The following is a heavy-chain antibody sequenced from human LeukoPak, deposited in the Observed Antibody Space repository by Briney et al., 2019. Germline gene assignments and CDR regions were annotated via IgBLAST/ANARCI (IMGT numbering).Heavy chain of an antibody. J-gene: IGHJ4*02. CDR2: INHSGST. D-gene: IGHD3-22*01. V-gene: IGHV4-34*01. CDR1: GGSFSGYY. CDR3: ARAGYYDSSGENVDY. Sequence: SETLSLTCAVYGGSFSGYYWSWIRQPPGKGLEWIGEINHSGSTNYNPSLKSRVTISVDTSKNQFSLKLSSVTAADTAVYHCARAGYYDSSGENVDYWGQGTLVTVSS.